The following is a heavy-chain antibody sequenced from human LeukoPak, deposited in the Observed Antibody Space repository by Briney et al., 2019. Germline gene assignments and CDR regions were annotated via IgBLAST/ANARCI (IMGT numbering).Heavy chain of an antibody. J-gene: IGHJ4*02. Sequence: SETLSLTCAVSGYSISSNNWWAWIRPSPGKGPEWIGYIYSSGSFYHNPSLKSRVTMSVDMSKNQFSLRLSSVAALDTAVYYCARLEWLFAFWDYWGQGTLVTVSS. CDR3: ARLEWLFAFWDY. V-gene: IGHV4-28*05. CDR2: IYSSGSF. D-gene: IGHD3-3*01. CDR1: GYSISSNNW.